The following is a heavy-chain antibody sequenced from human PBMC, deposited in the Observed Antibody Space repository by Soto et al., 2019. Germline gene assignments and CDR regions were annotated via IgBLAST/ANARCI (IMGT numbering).Heavy chain of an antibody. V-gene: IGHV1-69*18. CDR3: ARDRADRGFDY. J-gene: IGHJ4*02. D-gene: IGHD3-10*01. Sequence: QVQLEQSGAEVKKPGSSVKVSCKASGDRFNSYAISWVRQAPGQGLEWVGTVLPVLGTTNYAQKLRGRVTITAEESTSTAYMELGSLTSDDTAIYYCARDRADRGFDYWGQETLVTVSS. CDR2: VLPVLGTT. CDR1: GDRFNSYA.